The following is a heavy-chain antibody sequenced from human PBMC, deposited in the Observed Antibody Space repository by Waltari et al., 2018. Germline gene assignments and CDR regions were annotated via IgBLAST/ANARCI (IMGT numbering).Heavy chain of an antibody. Sequence: QLQLQQSGPGLVKPSESLSLTCLVSGDSVRNTYWWSWGRQPPGKGLEWIGQIHGSGKTNYNPSLESRVTVSMDTSNNQFSLRVTSPTAADTAVYFCARDRGRGLYLDSWGQGTLVTVS. CDR2: IHGSGKT. J-gene: IGHJ4*02. V-gene: IGHV4-4*02. CDR3: ARDRGRGLYLDS. D-gene: IGHD1-26*01. CDR1: GDSVRNTYW.